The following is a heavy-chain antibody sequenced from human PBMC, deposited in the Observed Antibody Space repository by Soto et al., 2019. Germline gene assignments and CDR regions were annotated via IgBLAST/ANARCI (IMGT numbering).Heavy chain of an antibody. J-gene: IGHJ6*02. CDR2: IIPIFGTA. CDR3: ARDGDTAIVYYYYGMDV. Sequence: SVKVSCKASGGTFSSYAISWVRQAPGQGLEWMGGIIPIFGTANYAQKFQGGVTITADESTSTAYMELSSLRSEDTAVYYCARDGDTAIVYYYYGMDVWGQGTTVTVSS. D-gene: IGHD5-18*01. V-gene: IGHV1-69*13. CDR1: GGTFSSYA.